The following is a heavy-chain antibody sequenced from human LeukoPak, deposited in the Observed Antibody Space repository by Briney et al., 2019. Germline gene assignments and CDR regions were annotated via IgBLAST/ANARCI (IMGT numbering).Heavy chain of an antibody. D-gene: IGHD2-15*01. CDR2: ISYDGSNK. V-gene: IGHV3-30-3*01. CDR3: ARGPVSACSGGSCYPDYFDY. J-gene: IGHJ4*02. CDR1: GFTFSSYP. Sequence: GGSLRLSCAASGFTFSSYPMYWVRQAPGKGLEWVAVISYDGSNKYYADSVKGRFTISRDNSKNTLYLQMNILRAEDTAVYYCARGPVSACSGGSCYPDYFDYWGQGTLVTVSS.